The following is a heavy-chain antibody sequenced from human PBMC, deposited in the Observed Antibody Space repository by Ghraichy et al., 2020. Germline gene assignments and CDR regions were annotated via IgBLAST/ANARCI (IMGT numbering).Heavy chain of an antibody. CDR1: GGSISSSTYY. CDR3: ARGGARPDYHYYGMDV. D-gene: IGHD3-16*01. V-gene: IGHV4-39*01. CDR2: IFYSGNT. J-gene: IGHJ6*02. Sequence: SETLSLTCTVSGGSISSSTYYWGWIRQPPGKGLEWIGNIFYSGNTYYNPSLKSRVTIFVDTSKNQISLKLSSVTAADTAVYYCARGGARPDYHYYGMDVWGQGTTVTVSS.